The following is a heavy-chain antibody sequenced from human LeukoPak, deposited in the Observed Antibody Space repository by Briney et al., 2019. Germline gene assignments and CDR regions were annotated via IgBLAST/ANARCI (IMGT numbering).Heavy chain of an antibody. CDR3: AREGAGTTSYFDY. V-gene: IGHV4-59*12. CDR2: IYYSGST. Sequence: SETLSLTCTVSGGSISSYYWSWIRQPPGKGLEWIGYIYYSGSTNYNPSLKSRVTISVDTSKNQFSLKLSSVTAADTAVYYCAREGAGTTSYFDYWGQGTLVTVSS. J-gene: IGHJ4*02. D-gene: IGHD1-1*01. CDR1: GGSISSYY.